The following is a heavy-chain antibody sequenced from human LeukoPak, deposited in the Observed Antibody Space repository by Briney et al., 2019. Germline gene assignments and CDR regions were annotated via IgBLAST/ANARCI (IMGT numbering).Heavy chain of an antibody. Sequence: QTGGSLRLSCAASGFTFSSYTMNWVRQPPGKGLEWVSNIGTSSTTIYYADSVKGRFTISRDNAKNSLYLQMNSLRADDTAVYYCAKKLNPVAVARYSDYWGQGTLVTVSS. CDR2: IGTSSTTI. J-gene: IGHJ4*02. V-gene: IGHV3-48*01. CDR3: AKKLNPVAVARYSDY. CDR1: GFTFSSYT. D-gene: IGHD6-19*01.